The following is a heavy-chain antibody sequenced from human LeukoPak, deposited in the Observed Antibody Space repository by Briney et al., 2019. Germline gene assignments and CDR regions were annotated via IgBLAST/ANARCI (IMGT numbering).Heavy chain of an antibody. CDR3: AKDVSISSSPINWFDP. CDR2: ISYDGSNK. Sequence: GGSLRLSCAASGFTFSSYAMHWVRQAPGKGLEWVAVISYDGSNKYYADSVKGRFTISRDNSKNTLYLQMNSLRAEDTAVYYCAKDVSISSSPINWFDPWGQGTLVTVSS. V-gene: IGHV3-30-3*01. J-gene: IGHJ5*02. D-gene: IGHD6-13*01. CDR1: GFTFSSYA.